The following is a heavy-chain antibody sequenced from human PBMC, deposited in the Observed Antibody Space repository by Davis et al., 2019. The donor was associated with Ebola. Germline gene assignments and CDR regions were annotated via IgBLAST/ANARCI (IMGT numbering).Heavy chain of an antibody. Sequence: PSETLSLTCAVSGGSISSGGYSWSWIRQPPGKGLEWIGYIYHSGSTYYNPSLKSRVTISVDRSKNQFSLKLSSVTAADTAVYYCARANYDYGCMDVWGQGTTVTVSS. J-gene: IGHJ6*02. CDR3: ARANYDYGCMDV. D-gene: IGHD4-17*01. CDR2: IYHSGST. V-gene: IGHV4-30-2*01. CDR1: GGSISSGGYS.